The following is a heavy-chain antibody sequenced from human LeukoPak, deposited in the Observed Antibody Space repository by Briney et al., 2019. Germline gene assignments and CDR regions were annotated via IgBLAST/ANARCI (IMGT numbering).Heavy chain of an antibody. CDR1: GYTFTSYG. Sequence: GASVKVSCKASGYTFTSYGISWVRQAPGQGLEWMGWINPNSGGTNYAQKFQGRVTMTRDTSISTAYMELSRLRSDDTAVYYCASPAILRDYGEYYFDYWGQGTLVTVSS. J-gene: IGHJ4*02. CDR3: ASPAILRDYGEYYFDY. CDR2: INPNSGGT. V-gene: IGHV1-2*02. D-gene: IGHD4-17*01.